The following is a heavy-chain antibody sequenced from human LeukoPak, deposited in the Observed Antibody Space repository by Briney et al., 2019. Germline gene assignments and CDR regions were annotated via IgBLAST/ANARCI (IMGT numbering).Heavy chain of an antibody. V-gene: IGHV3-7*01. J-gene: IGHJ3*02. CDR1: GFTVSSNY. CDR2: IKYDGSEK. Sequence: GGSLRLSCAASGFTVSSNYMSWVRQAPGKGLEWVANIKYDGSEKYYVDSVKGRFTISRDNTKNSLYLQMNSLRAEDTAFYYCAREKPATASAFDICGQGTMLTVSS. CDR3: AREKPATASAFDI.